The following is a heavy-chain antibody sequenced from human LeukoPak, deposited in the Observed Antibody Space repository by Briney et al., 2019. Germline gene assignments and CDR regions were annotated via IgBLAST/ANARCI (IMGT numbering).Heavy chain of an antibody. CDR1: GFSVSDNS. J-gene: IGHJ4*02. CDR2: IYSGTT. V-gene: IGHV3-53*01. CDR3: ARRAGAYSHPYDY. D-gene: IGHD4/OR15-4a*01. Sequence: GGSLGLSCTVSGFSVSDNSMSWVRQAPGKGLEWVSFIYSGTTHYSDSVKGRFTISRDNSKNTLYLQMNSLRAEDTAVYYCARRAGAYSHPYDYWGQGTLVTVSS.